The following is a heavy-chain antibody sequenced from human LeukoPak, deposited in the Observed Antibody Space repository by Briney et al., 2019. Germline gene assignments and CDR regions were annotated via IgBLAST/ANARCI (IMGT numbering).Heavy chain of an antibody. Sequence: SETLSLTCTVSGHSINSGFYWGWIRQPPGKGLEWIGSLSHTGSSSYDRTLKNRVTISLDTSKNQFSLKLTSVTAADTAVYYCVRDRSGATVLDLWGQGTLVTVSS. V-gene: IGHV4-38-2*02. CDR3: VRDRSGATVLDL. CDR1: GHSINSGFY. D-gene: IGHD6-25*01. CDR2: LSHTGSS. J-gene: IGHJ5*02.